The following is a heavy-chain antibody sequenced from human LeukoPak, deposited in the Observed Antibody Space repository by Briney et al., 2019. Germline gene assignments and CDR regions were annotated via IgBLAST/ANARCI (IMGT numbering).Heavy chain of an antibody. CDR3: GRGKLPGTVTD. D-gene: IGHD4-17*01. Sequence: GGSLRLSCAASGFTFTTYWMSWVRQPSGKGLEWVANIKQDGTEKYYVDSVKGRFTISRDNAKNTLYLHMNSLRTEDTAVYYCGRGKLPGTVTDWGQGTPVTVSS. CDR1: GFTFTTYW. J-gene: IGHJ4*02. CDR2: IKQDGTEK. V-gene: IGHV3-7*01.